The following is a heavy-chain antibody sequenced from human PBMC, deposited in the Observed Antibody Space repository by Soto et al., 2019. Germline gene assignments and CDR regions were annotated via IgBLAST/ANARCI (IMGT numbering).Heavy chain of an antibody. V-gene: IGHV4-59*01. Sequence: SETLSLTCTVSGGSISSYYWSWIRQPPGKGLEWIGYIYYSGSTNYNPSLKSRVTISVDTSKNQFSLKLSSVTAADTAVYYCAREVVTMIVGAYFDYWGQGTLVTVSS. J-gene: IGHJ4*02. CDR3: AREVVTMIVGAYFDY. CDR1: GGSISSYY. CDR2: IYYSGST. D-gene: IGHD3-22*01.